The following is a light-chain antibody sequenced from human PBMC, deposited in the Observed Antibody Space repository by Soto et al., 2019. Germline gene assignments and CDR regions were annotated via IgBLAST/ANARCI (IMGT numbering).Light chain of an antibody. CDR2: GAS. V-gene: IGKV3-20*01. CDR1: QTVTSNY. Sequence: EIVLTQSPGTLSSSPGERATLSCRASQTVTSNYLAWYQQKPGQAPRLLFFGASIRATGLPDRFSGGGSGTDFTLTISRLEPKDFAVYYCQQYGSSPGTFGQGTKVEVK. CDR3: QQYGSSPGT. J-gene: IGKJ1*01.